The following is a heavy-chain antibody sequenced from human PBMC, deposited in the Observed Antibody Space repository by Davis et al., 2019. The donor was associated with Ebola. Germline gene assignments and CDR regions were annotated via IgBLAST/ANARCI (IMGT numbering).Heavy chain of an antibody. D-gene: IGHD1-26*01. CDR3: ARGPGTGVLYNWFDP. J-gene: IGHJ5*02. CDR2: IIPIFGTA. Sequence: AASVKVSCKASGGTFSSYAISWVRQAPGQGLEWMGGIIPIFGTANYAQKFQGRVTITADESTSTAYMELSSLRSEDTAVYYCARGPGTGVLYNWFDPWGQGTLVTVSS. V-gene: IGHV1-69*13. CDR1: GGTFSSYA.